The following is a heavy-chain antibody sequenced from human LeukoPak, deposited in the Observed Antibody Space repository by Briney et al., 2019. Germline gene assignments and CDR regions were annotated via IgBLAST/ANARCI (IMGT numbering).Heavy chain of an antibody. CDR1: GGSISSYY. V-gene: IGHV4-59*01. D-gene: IGHD5-18*01. CDR3: ARGRYNYALEAYFDY. CDR2: IYYSGRT. Sequence: PSETLSLTCTVSGGSISSYYWSWIRQPPAKGLEWIGYIYYSGRTNYNPSLKSRVTISGDTSKNQFSLKLSSVTAADTGVYYCARGRYNYALEAYFDYWGQGTLVTVSS. J-gene: IGHJ4*02.